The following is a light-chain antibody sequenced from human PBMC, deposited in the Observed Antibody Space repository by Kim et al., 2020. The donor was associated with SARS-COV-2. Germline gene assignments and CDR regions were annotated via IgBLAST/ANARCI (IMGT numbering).Light chain of an antibody. CDR1: KGISSY. J-gene: IGKJ5*01. CDR3: QQCDGYPIT. V-gene: IGKV1-16*01. Sequence: ASVGDRVTITCRATKGISSYLAWFQQKPGKAPKSLIYLASRLQSGVPSRFSGSGSGTDFTLTITNLQPEDSGIYYCQQCDGYPITFGQGTRLEIK. CDR2: LAS.